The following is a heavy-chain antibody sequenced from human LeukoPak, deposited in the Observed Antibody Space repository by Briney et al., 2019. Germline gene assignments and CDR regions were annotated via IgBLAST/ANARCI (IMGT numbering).Heavy chain of an antibody. V-gene: IGHV4-38-2*01. CDR2: ICHSGST. J-gene: IGHJ3*02. D-gene: IGHD1-20*01. CDR3: ASQRYNWNPDAFDI. Sequence: SETLSLTCAVSGYSIRSGYCWGWIRQPPGKGLEWIGTICHSGSTYYNPSLKSRVTISVDTSKNQFSLKLSSVTAADTAVYYCASQRYNWNPDAFDIWGQGTMVTVSS. CDR1: GYSIRSGYC.